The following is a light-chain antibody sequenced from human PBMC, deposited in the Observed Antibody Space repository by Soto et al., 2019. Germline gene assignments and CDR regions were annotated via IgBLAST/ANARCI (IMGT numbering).Light chain of an antibody. J-gene: IGKJ5*01. CDR2: GAS. V-gene: IGKV3-20*01. Sequence: EIVLTQSPGTLSVSPGERATLSCRASQSVSSSSLAWYQQKPGQSPRLLIYGASIRATGIPDRFSGSGSGTDFTLTISRVEPEDFAVYFCQQYGTSPPITFGQGTRLEIK. CDR1: QSVSSSS. CDR3: QQYGTSPPIT.